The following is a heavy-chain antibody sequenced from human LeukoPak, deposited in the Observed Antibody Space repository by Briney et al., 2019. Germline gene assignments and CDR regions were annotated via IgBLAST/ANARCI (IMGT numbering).Heavy chain of an antibody. Sequence: ASVKVSCKASGYTFTGYYVHWVRQAPGQGLEWMGWINPNSGGTKYAQKFQGRVTRTRDTSISTAYMELSSLTSDDTAVFYCARGRSEGGTIDYWGQGTLVTVSS. CDR1: GYTFTGYY. CDR2: INPNSGGT. V-gene: IGHV1-2*02. CDR3: ARGRSEGGTIDY. D-gene: IGHD3-10*01. J-gene: IGHJ4*02.